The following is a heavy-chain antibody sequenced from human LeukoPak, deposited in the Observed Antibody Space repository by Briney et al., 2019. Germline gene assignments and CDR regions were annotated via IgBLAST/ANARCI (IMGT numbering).Heavy chain of an antibody. Sequence: SETLSLTCTVSGGSISDYYWTWIRQSPGTGLEWIGYMDYSGSTAYNPSLKSRVTMSVDTSKNQFSLKLSSVTAADTAVYYCARDSATVTTFDYWGQGTLVTVSS. V-gene: IGHV4-59*12. CDR2: MDYSGST. CDR3: ARDSATVTTFDY. J-gene: IGHJ4*02. CDR1: GGSISDYY. D-gene: IGHD4-11*01.